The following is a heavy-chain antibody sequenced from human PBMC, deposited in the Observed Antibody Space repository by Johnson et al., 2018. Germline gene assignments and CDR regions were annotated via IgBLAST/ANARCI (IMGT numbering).Heavy chain of an antibody. Sequence: QVQLVESGGGVVQPGRSLRVSCAASGFTFRSYIMHWVRQAPGKGLEWVAAISYDGHNKYYADSVQGRFTISRDNAKNSLYLQMNSLRAEDTAVYYCVRDRRWQQLDVGYFQHWGQGTLVTVSS. CDR3: VRDRRWQQLDVGYFQH. CDR2: ISYDGHNK. V-gene: IGHV3-30-3*01. J-gene: IGHJ1*01. D-gene: IGHD6-13*01. CDR1: GFTFRSYI.